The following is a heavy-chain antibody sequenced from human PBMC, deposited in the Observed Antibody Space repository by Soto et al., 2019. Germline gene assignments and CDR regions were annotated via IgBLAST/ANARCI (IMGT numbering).Heavy chain of an antibody. J-gene: IGHJ4*02. D-gene: IGHD3-22*01. Sequence: GGSLRLSCAASGFTFSRYSMHWVRQAPGKGLEWVAAISYDETNESYADSVKGRFTISRDTSKNTLFLQMNSLRPEDTAVYFCSRAPFDSSGYFGSWGQGTQVTVSS. CDR1: GFTFSRYS. V-gene: IGHV3-30-3*01. CDR2: ISYDETNE. CDR3: SRAPFDSSGYFGS.